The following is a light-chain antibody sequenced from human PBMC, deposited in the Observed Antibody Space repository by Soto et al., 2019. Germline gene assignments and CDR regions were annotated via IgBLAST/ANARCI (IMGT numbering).Light chain of an antibody. CDR3: SSSTSSSTVV. CDR2: DVS. Sequence: QSALTQPASVSGSPGQSITISCTGTSSDVGGYNYVSWYQQHPGKAPKLMIYDVSNRPSGVPNRFSGSKSGNTASLTISGVQAEDEADYYCSSSTSSSTVVFGGGTKLTVL. J-gene: IGLJ2*01. CDR1: SSDVGGYNY. V-gene: IGLV2-14*01.